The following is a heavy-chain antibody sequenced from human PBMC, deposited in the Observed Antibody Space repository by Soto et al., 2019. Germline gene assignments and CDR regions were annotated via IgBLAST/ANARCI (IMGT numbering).Heavy chain of an antibody. CDR3: ARGRLAYCGGDCFLTYYYYYYGMDV. J-gene: IGHJ6*02. V-gene: IGHV4-34*01. CDR2: INHSGST. Sequence: QVQLQQWGAGLLKPSETLSLTCAVYGGSFSGYYWSWIRQPPGKGLEWIGEINHSGSTNYNPSLKRRVTISVDTSKNQFSLKLSSVTAADTAVYYCARGRLAYCGGDCFLTYYYYYYGMDVWGQGTTVTVSS. D-gene: IGHD2-21*02. CDR1: GGSFSGYY.